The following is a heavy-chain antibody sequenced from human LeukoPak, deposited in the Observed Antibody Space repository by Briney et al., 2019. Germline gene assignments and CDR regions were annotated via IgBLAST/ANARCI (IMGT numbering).Heavy chain of an antibody. D-gene: IGHD3-3*01. J-gene: IGHJ4*02. CDR1: GGSISSYY. CDR2: IYYSGST. CDR3: ARGAWSGYSLYYFDY. Sequence: SETLSLTCTVSGGSISSYYWSWIRQPPRKGLEWFGYIYYSGSTNYNPSLKSRVTISVDTSKNQFSLKLSSVTAADTAVYYCARGAWSGYSLYYFDYWGQGTLVTVSS. V-gene: IGHV4-59*01.